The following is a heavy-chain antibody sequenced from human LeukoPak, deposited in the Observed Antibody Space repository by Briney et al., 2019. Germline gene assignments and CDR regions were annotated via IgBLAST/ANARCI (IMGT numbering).Heavy chain of an antibody. Sequence: SVKVSCKASGGTFSSYAISWVRQAPGQGLERMGGIIPIFGTANYAQKFQGRVTITTDESTSTAYMELSSLRSEDTAVYYCARAPKNYDILTGYYYYYMDVWGKGTTVTVSS. V-gene: IGHV1-69*05. J-gene: IGHJ6*03. CDR3: ARAPKNYDILTGYYYYYMDV. CDR2: IIPIFGTA. D-gene: IGHD3-9*01. CDR1: GGTFSSYA.